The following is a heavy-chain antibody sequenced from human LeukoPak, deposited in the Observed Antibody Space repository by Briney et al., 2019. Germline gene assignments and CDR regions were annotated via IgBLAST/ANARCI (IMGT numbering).Heavy chain of an antibody. D-gene: IGHD2-2*02. Sequence: SVKVSCKASGGTFSSYAISWVRQAPGRGLEWMGGIIPIFGTANYAQKFQGRVTITTDESTSTAYMELSSLRSEDTAVYYCARAIPQRYYMDVWGKGTTVTVSS. V-gene: IGHV1-69*05. J-gene: IGHJ6*03. CDR3: ARAIPQRYYMDV. CDR1: GGTFSSYA. CDR2: IIPIFGTA.